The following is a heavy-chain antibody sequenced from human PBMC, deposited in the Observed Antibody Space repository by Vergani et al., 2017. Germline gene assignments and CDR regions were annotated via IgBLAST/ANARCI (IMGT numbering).Heavy chain of an antibody. Sequence: QVQLVESGGGVVQPGRSLRLSCAASGFTFSSYAMHWVRQAPGKGLEWVAFIRYDGSNKYYADSVKGRFTISRDNSKNTLYLQMNSLRAEDTAVYYCAKEGDAYCGGEDWGQGTLVTVSS. J-gene: IGHJ4*02. V-gene: IGHV3-30*02. CDR1: GFTFSSYA. D-gene: IGHD2-21*01. CDR2: IRYDGSNK. CDR3: AKEGDAYCGGED.